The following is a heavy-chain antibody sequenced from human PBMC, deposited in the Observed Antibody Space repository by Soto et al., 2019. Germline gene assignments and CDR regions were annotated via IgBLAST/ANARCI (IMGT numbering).Heavy chain of an antibody. V-gene: IGHV3-21*06. Sequence: XESLRLSCAASGFTFTSYTMNWVRQAPGKGLEWVSSISSSSDYIYYADSMKGRVTISRDNAKNSLFLDMNSLTGEDTAVYYCDRARAYATGPLDLWGQGTLVTVSS. D-gene: IGHD2-2*01. CDR3: DRARAYATGPLDL. CDR1: GFTFTSYT. J-gene: IGHJ4*02. CDR2: ISSSSDYI.